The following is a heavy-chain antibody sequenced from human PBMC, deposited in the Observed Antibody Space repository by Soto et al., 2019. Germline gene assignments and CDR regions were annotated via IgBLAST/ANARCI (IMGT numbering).Heavy chain of an antibody. Sequence: QVQLQQWGAGLLKPSETLSLTCAVYGGSFSGYYWSWIRQPPGKGLEWIGEINHSGSTNYKPSLKIRLTISVDTSKNQFSLKLSSVTAADTAVYYCARGTLVRGVIHYGMDVWGQGTTVTVSS. D-gene: IGHD3-10*01. CDR1: GGSFSGYY. V-gene: IGHV4-34*01. CDR2: INHSGST. CDR3: ARGTLVRGVIHYGMDV. J-gene: IGHJ6*02.